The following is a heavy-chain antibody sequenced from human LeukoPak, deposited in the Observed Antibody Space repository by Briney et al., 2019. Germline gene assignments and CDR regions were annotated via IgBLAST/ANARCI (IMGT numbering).Heavy chain of an antibody. CDR3: ARDLLSCSGGSCYYGY. CDR1: GFTFSSYW. D-gene: IGHD2-15*01. J-gene: IGHJ4*02. V-gene: IGHV3-7*03. CDR2: IKQGGSEK. Sequence: GGSLRLSCAASGFTFSSYWMSWVRQAPGKGLEWVANIKQGGSEKYYVDSVKGRFTISRDNAKNSLYLQMNSLRAEDTAVYYCARDLLSCSGGSCYYGYWGQGTLVTVSS.